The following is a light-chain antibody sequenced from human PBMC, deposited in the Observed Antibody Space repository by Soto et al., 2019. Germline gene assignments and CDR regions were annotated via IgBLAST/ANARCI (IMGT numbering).Light chain of an antibody. V-gene: IGKV3-20*01. CDR2: GAS. J-gene: IGKJ1*01. CDR3: QQYGSSPRT. Sequence: EIVLTQSPGTLSLSPGERATLSCRASQSVSSSYLAWYQQKPCQAPRPLIYGASSRATGIPDRFSGSGSGTDFTLTISRLEPEDFAVYYCQQYGSSPRTFGQGAKVEIK. CDR1: QSVSSSY.